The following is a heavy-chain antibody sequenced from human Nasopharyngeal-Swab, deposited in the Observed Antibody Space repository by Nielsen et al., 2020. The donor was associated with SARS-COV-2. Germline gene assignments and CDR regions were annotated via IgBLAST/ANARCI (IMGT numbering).Heavy chain of an antibody. CDR2: ISGSGGST. CDR3: ARGMVPKSWSWLPSAEYFQH. Sequence: GGSLRLSCAASGFTFSSYAMSWVRQAPGKGLEWVSAISGSGGSTYYADSVKGRFTISRDNSKNTLYLQMNSLRAEDTAVYYCARGMVPKSWSWLPSAEYFQHWGQGTLVTVSS. J-gene: IGHJ1*01. D-gene: IGHD5-24*01. CDR1: GFTFSSYA. V-gene: IGHV3-23*01.